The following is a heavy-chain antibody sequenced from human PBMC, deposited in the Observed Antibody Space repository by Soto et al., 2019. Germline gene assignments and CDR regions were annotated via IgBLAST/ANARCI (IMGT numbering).Heavy chain of an antibody. CDR3: THGIHGGGYRDAVLDAFDI. V-gene: IGHV1-46*01. D-gene: IGHD2-8*01. CDR2: INPSGGST. Sequence: ASVKVSCKASGYTFTSYYMHWVRQAPGQGLEWMGIINPSGGSTSYAQKFQGRVTMTRDTSTSTVYMELSSPRSEDTAVYYCTHGIHGGGYRDAVLDAFDIWGQGTMVTVSS. J-gene: IGHJ3*02. CDR1: GYTFTSYY.